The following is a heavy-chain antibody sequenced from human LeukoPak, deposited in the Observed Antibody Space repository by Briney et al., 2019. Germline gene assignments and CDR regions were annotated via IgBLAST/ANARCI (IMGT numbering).Heavy chain of an antibody. D-gene: IGHD5-12*01. CDR3: ARGITDYSGYDY. CDR1: GFSVSSYY. J-gene: IGHJ4*02. V-gene: IGHV3-66*01. CDR2: FYNSDFT. Sequence: GGSLRLSCAASGFSVSSYYMSWVRQAPGKGLGWVSVFYNSDFTCHADSVKGRFSISRDNSKNMLYLQMNSLRVEDTAVYFCARGITDYSGYDYWGQGTLVTVSS.